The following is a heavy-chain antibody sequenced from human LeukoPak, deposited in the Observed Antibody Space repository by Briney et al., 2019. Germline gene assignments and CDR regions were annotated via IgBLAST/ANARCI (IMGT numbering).Heavy chain of an antibody. CDR2: ITYSGGNI. CDR3: AKVYDPRYYYDSSGYYS. V-gene: IGHV3-23*01. D-gene: IGHD3-22*01. J-gene: IGHJ5*02. CDR1: GFTFSNYA. Sequence: GGSLRLSCAASGFTFSNYAMNWVRQAPGKGLEWVSTITYSGGNIYYADSVKGRFTISRDNSKNTLYLQMNSLRAEDTALYYCAKVYDPRYYYDSSGYYSWGQGTLVTVSS.